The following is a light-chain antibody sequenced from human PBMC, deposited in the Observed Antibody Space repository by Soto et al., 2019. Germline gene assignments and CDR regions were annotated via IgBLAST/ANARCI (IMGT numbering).Light chain of an antibody. CDR3: SSYITTSTLV. Sequence: QSALTQPASVSGSPGQSLTISCTGTSSDIGGYNYVSWYQQHPGKAPKLMLYDVIARPSGISSRFSGSKSGNTASLTISGLLAEDEADYYCSSYITTSTLVFGTGTK. CDR2: DVI. CDR1: SSDIGGYNY. V-gene: IGLV2-14*01. J-gene: IGLJ1*01.